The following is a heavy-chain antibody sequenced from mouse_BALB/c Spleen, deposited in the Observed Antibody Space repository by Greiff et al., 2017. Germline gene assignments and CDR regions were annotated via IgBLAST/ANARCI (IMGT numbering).Heavy chain of an antibody. D-gene: IGHD1-2*01. CDR1: GYTFTSYY. CDR2: IYPGNVNT. J-gene: IGHJ2*01. CDR3: ARYHYYGYPYYFDY. Sequence: QVQLKESGPELVKPGASVRISCKASGYTFTSYYIHWVKQRPGQGLEWIGWIYPGNVNTKYNEKFKGKATLTADKSSSTAYMQLSSLTSEDSAVYFCARYHYYGYPYYFDYWGQGTTLTVSS. V-gene: IGHV1S56*01.